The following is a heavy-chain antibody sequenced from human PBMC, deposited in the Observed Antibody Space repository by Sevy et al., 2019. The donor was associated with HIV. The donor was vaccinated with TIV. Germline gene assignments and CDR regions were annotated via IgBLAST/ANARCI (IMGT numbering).Heavy chain of an antibody. V-gene: IGHV3-30*03. J-gene: IGHJ4*02. CDR3: ARAGRLRLGELSSGPDY. CDR2: ISYDGNK. D-gene: IGHD3-16*02. Sequence: GGSLRLSCTASGFNFNTYGMHWVRQAPGKGLEWLAIISYDGNKYYADSVEGRFTISRDNSRNTLYLQMNSLRTEDTAGFDCARAGRLRLGELSSGPDYWGPGTLVTVSS. CDR1: GFNFNTYG.